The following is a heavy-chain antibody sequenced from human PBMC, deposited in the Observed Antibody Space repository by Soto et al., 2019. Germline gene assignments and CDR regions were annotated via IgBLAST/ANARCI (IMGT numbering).Heavy chain of an antibody. CDR3: ARSAITLFGVVSIPPHYYSEMDV. J-gene: IGHJ6*02. D-gene: IGHD3-3*01. CDR2: IIPIFGIG. CDR1: GGTFNRYA. V-gene: IGHV1-69*01. Sequence: QVQLVQSGAEVKKPGSSVKVSCNASGGTFNRYAISWVRQAPGQGLEWMGGIIPIFGIGNDAQRFQGRVTITADESTGTAYMELSCLRSEDTGVYYCARSAITLFGVVSIPPHYYSEMDVWGQGTTVTVSS.